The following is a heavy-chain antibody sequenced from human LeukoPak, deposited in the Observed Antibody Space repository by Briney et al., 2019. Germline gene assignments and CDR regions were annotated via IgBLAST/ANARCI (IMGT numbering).Heavy chain of an antibody. V-gene: IGHV3-23*01. CDR2: ISNSDGSGRT. J-gene: IGHJ4*02. Sequence: PGGSLRLSCAASGFTFSNYAMSWVRQAPGKGLEWVSAISNSDGSGRTYYADSVKGRFTISRDNSKNTLFLQMNSLRAEDTAVYYCAKGHYDSFDYWGQGTLVTVSS. CDR1: GFTFSNYA. D-gene: IGHD3-22*01. CDR3: AKGHYDSFDY.